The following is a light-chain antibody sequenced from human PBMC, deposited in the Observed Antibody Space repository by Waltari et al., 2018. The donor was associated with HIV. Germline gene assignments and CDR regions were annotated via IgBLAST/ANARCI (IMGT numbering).Light chain of an antibody. CDR3: LQTYITPLT. J-gene: IGKJ3*01. CDR2: GAS. Sequence: DIQMTQSPPSLSASVGGRVTITCRPSRNIDTFVSWYQQKPGEAPRLLISGASAVQSGVPSRFSGSGSGTDFTLTISSLQPEDFATYFCLQTYITPLTFGPGTKVDVK. V-gene: IGKV1-39*01. CDR1: RNIDTF.